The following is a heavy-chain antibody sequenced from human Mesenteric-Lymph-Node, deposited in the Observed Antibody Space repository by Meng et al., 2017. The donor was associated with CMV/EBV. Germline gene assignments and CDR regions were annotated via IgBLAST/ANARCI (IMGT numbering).Heavy chain of an antibody. CDR2: ISYDGTNK. Sequence: LSLTYAASGFTFTSYAMHWVRQAPGKGLEWVAVISYDGTNKYYADSVKGRFTISRDDSKNTLYLQMNSLRPEDTAVYYCAREGDNTGYYQVYFDNWGQGTLVTVSS. CDR1: GFTFTSYA. D-gene: IGHD3-9*01. J-gene: IGHJ4*02. CDR3: AREGDNTGYYQVYFDN. V-gene: IGHV3-30-3*01.